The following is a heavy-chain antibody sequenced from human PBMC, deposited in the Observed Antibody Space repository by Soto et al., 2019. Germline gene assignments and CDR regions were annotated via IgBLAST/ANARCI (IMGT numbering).Heavy chain of an antibody. D-gene: IGHD1-7*01. CDR2: SSATGAGT. CDR1: EFTFTGNG. Sequence: EVQLLESGGGLVQPGGSRRLPGAASEFTFTGNGMPWVPQAPGKGLEWVSFSSATGAGTYYADSVKGRFTISRDNSKNTLYLQMTSLRADDTAVYYCAKDRRAGGNYGFYSDFWGQGALVIVSS. J-gene: IGHJ4*02. V-gene: IGHV3-23*01. CDR3: AKDRRAGGNYGFYSDF.